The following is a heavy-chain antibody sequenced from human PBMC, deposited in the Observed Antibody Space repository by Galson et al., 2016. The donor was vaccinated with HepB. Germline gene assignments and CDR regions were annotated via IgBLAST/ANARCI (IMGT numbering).Heavy chain of an antibody. Sequence: SLRLSCAASGFTFSDYWMHWVRQAPRKGLMWVSRIKGDGSVTDYADSVKGRFTLSRDNAKNALYMKMNSLRGDDTAVYYCARDRGGSAGGYNWFDSWGQGMLVTVSS. V-gene: IGHV3-74*01. J-gene: IGHJ5*01. CDR2: IKGDGSVT. CDR1: GFTFSDYW. CDR3: ARDRGGSAGGYNWFDS. D-gene: IGHD2-15*01.